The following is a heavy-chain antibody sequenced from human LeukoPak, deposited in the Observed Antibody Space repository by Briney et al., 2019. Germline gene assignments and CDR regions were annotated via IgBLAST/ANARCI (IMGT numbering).Heavy chain of an antibody. J-gene: IGHJ6*03. CDR3: ARSSEGRYYYDSSGFSYYYYYMDV. V-gene: IGHV4-38-2*02. D-gene: IGHD3-22*01. Sequence: PSETLSLTCTVSGYSITNAYYWGWIRPPPGKGLEGIGSIYHSGNTYYNPSLKRRVTISVDTSKNQFSLKLSSVTAADTAVYYCARSSEGRYYYDSSGFSYYYYYMDVWGKGTTVTISS. CDR1: GYSITNAYY. CDR2: IYHSGNT.